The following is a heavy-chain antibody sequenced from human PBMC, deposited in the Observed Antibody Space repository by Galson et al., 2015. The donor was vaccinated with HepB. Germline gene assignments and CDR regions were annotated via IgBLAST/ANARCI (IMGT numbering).Heavy chain of an antibody. D-gene: IGHD2-2*01. J-gene: IGHJ6*03. CDR2: IYFSGSI. Sequence: SETLSLTCTVSGGSISSYYWSWIRQPAGKGLEWIGRIYFSGSINYNPSLKSRVTMSADTSKNQFSLKLSSATAADTAVYYCARDRDIVVVPDGMVADYYYYYMDVWGKGTTVTVSS. CDR3: ARDRDIVVVPDGMVADYYYYYMDV. CDR1: GGSISSYY. V-gene: IGHV4-4*07.